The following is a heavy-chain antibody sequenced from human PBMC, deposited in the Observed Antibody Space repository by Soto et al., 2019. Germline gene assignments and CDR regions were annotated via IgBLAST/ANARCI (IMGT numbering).Heavy chain of an antibody. CDR2: IIPIFGTA. J-gene: IGHJ2*01. CDR1: GGTFSSYA. Sequence: QVQLVQSGAEVKKPGSSVKVSCKASGGTFSSYAISWVRQAPGQGLEWMGGIIPIFGTANYAQKFQGRVTITADESTSTAYMELSSLRSEDTAVYYCASKYYYDSSGYYYAQWWYFDLWGRGTLVTVSS. V-gene: IGHV1-69*12. CDR3: ASKYYYDSSGYYYAQWWYFDL. D-gene: IGHD3-22*01.